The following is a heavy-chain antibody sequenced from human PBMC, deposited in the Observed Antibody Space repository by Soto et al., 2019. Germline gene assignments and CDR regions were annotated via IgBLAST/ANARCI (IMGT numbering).Heavy chain of an antibody. V-gene: IGHV4-30-2*01. CDR1: GGSISSGGYS. Sequence: SETLSLTCAVSGGSISSGGYSWSWIRQPPGKGLEWIGYIYHSGSTYYNPSLKSRVTISADRSKNQFSLKLSSVTAADTAVYYCARVTIFGVEAGMDVWGQGTTVTVS. CDR3: ARVTIFGVEAGMDV. J-gene: IGHJ6*02. D-gene: IGHD3-3*01. CDR2: IYHSGST.